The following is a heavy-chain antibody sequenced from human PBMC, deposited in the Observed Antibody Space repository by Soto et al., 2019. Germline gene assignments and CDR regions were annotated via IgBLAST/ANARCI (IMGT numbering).Heavy chain of an antibody. CDR1: GFTFSSYA. CDR3: AKDFLQAWEQDSYYGMDV. V-gene: IGHV3-30-3*01. D-gene: IGHD1-1*01. J-gene: IGHJ6*02. Sequence: PGGSLRLSCAASGFTFSSYAMHWVRQAPGKGLEWVAVISYDGSNKYYADSVKGRFTISRDNSKNTLYLEMNGLRAEDTAVYYCAKDFLQAWEQDSYYGMDVWGQGTTVTVYS. CDR2: ISYDGSNK.